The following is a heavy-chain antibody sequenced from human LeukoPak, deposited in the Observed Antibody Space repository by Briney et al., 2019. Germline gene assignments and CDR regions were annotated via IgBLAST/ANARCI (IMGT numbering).Heavy chain of an antibody. CDR1: GFTFSSNG. J-gene: IGHJ4*02. D-gene: IGHD3-22*01. Sequence: GRSLRLSCAASGFTFSSNGLHWVRPAPGKELEWVAVIWYDGSNKYYEDSVKGRFTISRDNSKNTLYLQMNSLRAEDTAVYYCARDSSGYFGDWGQGTLVTVSS. CDR3: ARDSSGYFGD. V-gene: IGHV3-33*01. CDR2: IWYDGSNK.